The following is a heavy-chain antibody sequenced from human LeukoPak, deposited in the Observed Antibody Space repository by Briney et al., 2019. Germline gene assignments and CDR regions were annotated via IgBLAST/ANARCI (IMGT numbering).Heavy chain of an antibody. Sequence: GGSLRLSCAVSGFTFSSYWMSWVRQAPGKGLEWVANIKQDGSEKYYVDSVKGRFTISRDNAKNSLYLQMNSLRAEDTAVYYCARDPPRRWGQGTLVTVSS. CDR2: IKQDGSEK. J-gene: IGHJ4*02. CDR3: ARDPPRR. V-gene: IGHV3-7*01. CDR1: GFTFSSYW.